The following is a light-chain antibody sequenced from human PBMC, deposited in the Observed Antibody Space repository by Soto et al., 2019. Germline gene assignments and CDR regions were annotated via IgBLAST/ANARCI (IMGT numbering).Light chain of an antibody. J-gene: IGLJ1*01. CDR2: GNT. Sequence: VLTQPPSVSGAPGQRVTISCTGSSSNIGTGYDVHWYQQLPGTAPKLLIYGNTNRPSGVPDRVSGSKSGTSASLAITGLQAEDEADYYCQSYDSSLSGYVFGTGTKLTVL. V-gene: IGLV1-40*01. CDR1: SSNIGTGYD. CDR3: QSYDSSLSGYV.